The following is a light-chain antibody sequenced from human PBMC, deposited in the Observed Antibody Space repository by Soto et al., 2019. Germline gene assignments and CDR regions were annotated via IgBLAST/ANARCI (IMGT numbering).Light chain of an antibody. CDR2: TAS. V-gene: IGKV1-8*01. J-gene: IGKJ4*01. CDR3: QQYFSYPLT. CDR1: HGIRSH. Sequence: AIRMTQSPSSFSASTGDRVTITCRASHGIRSHLAWYQVKPGKAPRLLIYTASYLESGVPSRFSGSGSGTDFTLTISSLQSEDFAVYYCQQYFSYPLTFGGGTKVEIK.